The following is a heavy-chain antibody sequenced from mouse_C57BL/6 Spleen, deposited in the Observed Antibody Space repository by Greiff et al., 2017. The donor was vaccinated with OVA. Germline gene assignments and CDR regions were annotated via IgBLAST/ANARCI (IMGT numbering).Heavy chain of an antibody. J-gene: IGHJ1*03. CDR2: IYPGSGST. CDR1: GYTFTSYW. D-gene: IGHD1-1*01. V-gene: IGHV1-55*01. CDR3: ARGIYYYGSSTGYFDV. Sequence: VQLQQSGAELVKPGASVKMSCKASGYTFTSYWITWVKQRPGQGLEWIGDIYPGSGSTNYNEKFKSKATLTVDKSSSTAYMQLSSLTSEDSAVYYCARGIYYYGSSTGYFDVWGTGTTVTVSS.